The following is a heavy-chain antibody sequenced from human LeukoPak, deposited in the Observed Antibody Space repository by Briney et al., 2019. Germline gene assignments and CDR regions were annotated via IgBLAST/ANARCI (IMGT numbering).Heavy chain of an antibody. Sequence: GGSLRLSCAASGFPFNAYWMTWVRQAPGKGLEWVANIRQDGDTKYYVDSVKGRFTISRDNAMNSLYLQMNSLRAEDTAIYYCARSLPYGTTWYGRSDFWGRGTLVTVSS. CDR2: IRQDGDTK. D-gene: IGHD6-13*01. CDR3: ARSLPYGTTWYGRSDF. CDR1: GFPFNAYW. V-gene: IGHV3-7*03. J-gene: IGHJ4*02.